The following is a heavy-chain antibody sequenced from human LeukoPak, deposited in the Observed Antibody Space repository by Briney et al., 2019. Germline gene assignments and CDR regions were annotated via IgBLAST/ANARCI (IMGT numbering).Heavy chain of an antibody. J-gene: IGHJ4*02. CDR2: IYYSGST. D-gene: IGHD7-27*01. CDR1: GGSVSSGSYY. V-gene: IGHV4-61*01. CDR3: ARDRGEHFDY. Sequence: SETLSLTCTVSGGSVSSGSYYWSWIRQPPGKGLEWIAYIYYSGSTNYNPSLKSRVTISVDTSKNQFSLKLSSVTAADTAVYYCARDRGEHFDYWGQGTLVTVSS.